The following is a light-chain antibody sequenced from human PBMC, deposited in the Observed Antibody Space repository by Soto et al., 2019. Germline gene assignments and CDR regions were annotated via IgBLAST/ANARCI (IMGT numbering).Light chain of an antibody. CDR1: QGIRSH. J-gene: IGKJ3*01. CDR2: VAS. CDR3: LQYDTYPRT. Sequence: DIQMTQSPSSLSASVGDRVIITCRASQGIRSHCAWFQQKPGKAPTSLIYVASNLQSGVPSKFSGGGSGTDFTLTINSLQPEDFATYYCLQYDTYPRTFGPGTKVDIK. V-gene: IGKV1-16*02.